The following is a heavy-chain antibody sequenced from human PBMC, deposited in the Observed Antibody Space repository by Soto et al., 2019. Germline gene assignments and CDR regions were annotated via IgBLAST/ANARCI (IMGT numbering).Heavy chain of an antibody. CDR3: VTDLNWQGH. V-gene: IGHV3-7*01. Sequence: GSLRRSCVVSGFSFSSVWMTWVRQAPGKGLECVANIKYDGSEEYYVDSVKGRFTISRDNAKNSLYLQMNSLRDEDSAVYYCVTDLNWQGHWGQGTLVTVSS. J-gene: IGHJ4*02. CDR2: IKYDGSEE. CDR1: GFSFSSVW.